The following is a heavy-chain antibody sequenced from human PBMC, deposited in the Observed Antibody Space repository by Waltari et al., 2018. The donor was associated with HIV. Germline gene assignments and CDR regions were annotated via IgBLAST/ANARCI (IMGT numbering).Heavy chain of an antibody. CDR1: GFTFRNYW. CDR3: ARDGGRRGPFGY. J-gene: IGHJ4*02. D-gene: IGHD3-3*01. Sequence: EVQLVESGGGLVQPGGSLRPSCSAYGFTFRNYWMGWVRQAPGKGLEWVANIKQDGSEKYYVDSVKGRFTISRDNDKNSVDLQMNSLRAEDTAVYYCARDGGRRGPFGYWGQGTLVTVSS. CDR2: IKQDGSEK. V-gene: IGHV3-7*01.